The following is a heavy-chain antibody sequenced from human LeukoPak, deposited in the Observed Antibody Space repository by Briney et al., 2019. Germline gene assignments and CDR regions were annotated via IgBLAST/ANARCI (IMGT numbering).Heavy chain of an antibody. CDR2: INPSGGST. V-gene: IGHV1-46*01. J-gene: IGHJ3*02. CDR1: GYTFSSYA. Sequence: ASVKVSCKASGYTFSSYAISWVRQAPGQGLEWMGIINPSGGSTSYAQKFQGRVTMTRDTSTSTVYMELSSLRSEDTAVYYCARHAGAFDIWGQGTMVTVSS. CDR3: ARHAGAFDI. D-gene: IGHD6-13*01.